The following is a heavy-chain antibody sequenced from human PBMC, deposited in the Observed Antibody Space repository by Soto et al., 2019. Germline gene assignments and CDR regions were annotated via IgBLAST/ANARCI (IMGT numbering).Heavy chain of an antibody. D-gene: IGHD1-1*01. J-gene: IGHJ6*02. V-gene: IGHV1-8*01. CDR1: GYTFPSYD. Sequence: QVQLVQSGAAVKKPGASVKVSCNASGYTFPSYDINWVRQATGQGLVWMGWMNPNSGNTAYAQKFQGRGTMTRNTSISTAYMELSSLRSEDTAVYYCAIEMTTRGMAVWGQGTTVTGSS. CDR2: MNPNSGNT. CDR3: AIEMTTRGMAV.